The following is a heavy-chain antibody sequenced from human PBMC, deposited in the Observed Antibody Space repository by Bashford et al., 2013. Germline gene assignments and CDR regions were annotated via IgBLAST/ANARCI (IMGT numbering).Heavy chain of an antibody. CDR2: IYYSGST. CDR1: GGSISSSSYY. V-gene: IGHV4-39*01. CDR3: ARHVEYGWFDP. Sequence: SSETLSLTCTVSGGSISSSSYYWGWIRQPPGKGLEWIGSIYYSGSTYYNPSLKSRVTISVDTSKNQFSLKLSSVTAADTAVYYCARHVEYGWFDPGARDPGHRLL. J-gene: IGHJ5*02. D-gene: IGHD3-3*01.